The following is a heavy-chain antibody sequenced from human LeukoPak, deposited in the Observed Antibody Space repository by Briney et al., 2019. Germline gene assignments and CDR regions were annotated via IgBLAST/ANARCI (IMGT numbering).Heavy chain of an antibody. J-gene: IGHJ4*02. D-gene: IGHD3-22*01. CDR2: INPNSGGT. CDR1: GYTFTGYY. CDR3: ARIRYYYDSSDPLDY. V-gene: IGHV1-2*02. Sequence: ASVKVSCKASGYTFTGYYMHWVRQAPGQGLEWMGWINPNSGGTNYAQKFQGRVTMTRDTSISTAYMELSRLRSDDTAVYYCARIRYYYDSSDPLDYWGREPWSPSPQ.